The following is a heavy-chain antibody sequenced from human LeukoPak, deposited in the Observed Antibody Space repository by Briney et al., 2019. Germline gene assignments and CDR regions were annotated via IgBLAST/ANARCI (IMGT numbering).Heavy chain of an antibody. D-gene: IGHD3-22*01. CDR3: AKSTSPYYDSSGYVDY. CDR1: GFTFSSYA. CDR2: IRYDGSNK. V-gene: IGHV3-30*02. Sequence: PGGSLRLSCAASGFTFSSYAMHWVRQAPGKGLEWVAFIRYDGSNKYYADSVKGRFTISRDNSKNTLYLQMNSLRAEDTAVYYCAKSTSPYYDSSGYVDYWGQGTLVTVSS. J-gene: IGHJ4*02.